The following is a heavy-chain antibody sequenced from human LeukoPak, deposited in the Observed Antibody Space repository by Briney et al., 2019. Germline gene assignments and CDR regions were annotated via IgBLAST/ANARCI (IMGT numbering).Heavy chain of an antibody. D-gene: IGHD6-19*01. CDR2: IYHSGST. Sequence: SETLSLTCTVSGGSISSSSYYWSWIRQPPGKGLEWIGSIYHSGSTYYNPSLKSRVTISVDTSKNQFSLKLSSVTAADTAVYYCARQAGIAVAGQLDYWGQGTLVTVSS. CDR3: ARQAGIAVAGQLDY. J-gene: IGHJ4*02. V-gene: IGHV4-39*01. CDR1: GGSISSSSYY.